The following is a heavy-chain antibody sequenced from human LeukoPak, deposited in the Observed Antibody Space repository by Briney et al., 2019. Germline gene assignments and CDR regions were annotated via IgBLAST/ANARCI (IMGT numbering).Heavy chain of an antibody. CDR2: IYSGGST. V-gene: IGHV3-53*01. J-gene: IGHJ4*02. D-gene: IGHD5-18*01. CDR1: GFTVSSNY. CDR3: ARDSTGYGYEEWY. Sequence: LGGSLRLSSAASGFTVSSNYMSWVRQAPGKGLEWVSVIYSGGSTYYADSVKGRFIISRDNAKNSVYLQMNSLRAEDTAVYYCARDSTGYGYEEWYWGQGTLVTVSS.